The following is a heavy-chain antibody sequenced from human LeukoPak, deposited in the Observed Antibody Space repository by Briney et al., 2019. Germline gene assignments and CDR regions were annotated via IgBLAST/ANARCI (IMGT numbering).Heavy chain of an antibody. Sequence: SETLSLTCTVSGGSISSYYWSWIRQPPGKGLEWIGYIYYSGSTNYNPSLKSRVTISVDTSKNQFSLKLSSVTAADTAVYYCARARFFQAYYYGMDVWGQGTTVTVPS. J-gene: IGHJ6*02. CDR3: ARARFFQAYYYGMDV. D-gene: IGHD3-16*01. CDR2: IYYSGST. CDR1: GGSISSYY. V-gene: IGHV4-59*01.